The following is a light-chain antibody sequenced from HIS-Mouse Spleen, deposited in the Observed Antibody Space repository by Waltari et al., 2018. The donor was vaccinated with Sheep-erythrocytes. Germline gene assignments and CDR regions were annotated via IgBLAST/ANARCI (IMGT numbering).Light chain of an antibody. V-gene: IGLV2-23*01. J-gene: IGLJ3*02. CDR2: EGS. Sequence: QSALTQPASVSGSPGQSITLSCPGTSSDGGSYHLVPWYQQHPGKAPKLMIYEGSKRPSGVSNRFSGSKSGNTASLTISGLQAEDEADYYCCSYAGSSTRWVFGGGTKLTVL. CDR3: CSYAGSSTRWV. CDR1: SSDGGSYHL.